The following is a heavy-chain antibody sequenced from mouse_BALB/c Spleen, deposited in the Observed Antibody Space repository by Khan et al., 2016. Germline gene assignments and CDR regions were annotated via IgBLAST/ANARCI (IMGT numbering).Heavy chain of an antibody. CDR3: ARSTYDYDVEFAY. V-gene: IGHV14-3*02. CDR2: IDPANGNT. CDR1: GFNIKDTY. D-gene: IGHD2-4*01. Sequence: VQLQQSGAELVKPGASVKLSCTASGFNIKDTYMHWVKQRPEQGLEWIGRIDPANGNTKYDPKFQGKATITADTSSNTASLQLSSLTSEDTAVYYCARSTYDYDVEFAYWGQGTLVTVSA. J-gene: IGHJ3*01.